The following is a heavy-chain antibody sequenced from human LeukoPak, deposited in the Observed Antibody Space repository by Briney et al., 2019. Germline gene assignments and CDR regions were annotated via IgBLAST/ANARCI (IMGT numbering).Heavy chain of an antibody. D-gene: IGHD3-10*01. J-gene: IGHJ4*02. V-gene: IGHV3-74*01. CDR1: GFTFTTYW. CDR3: ARGRPYGNDY. Sequence: GGSLRLSCAASGFTFTTYWMHWVRQAPGKGLVWVSHINSDGSTTSYADSVKGRFTISRDNAKNTLYLQMNSLRAEDTAVYYCARGRPYGNDYWGQGTLVTVSS. CDR2: INSDGSTT.